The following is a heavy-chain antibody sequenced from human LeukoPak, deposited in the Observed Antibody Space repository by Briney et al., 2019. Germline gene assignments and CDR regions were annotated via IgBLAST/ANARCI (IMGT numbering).Heavy chain of an antibody. D-gene: IGHD3-22*01. CDR3: ARDTSGYRRGSFDY. CDR2: IYYSGST. CDR1: GGSISSYY. Sequence: SESLSLTCTASGGSISSYYWSWIRQPPGKGLEWIGYIYYSGSTNYNPSLKSRDTISVDTSNNQFSLKLSSVTAADTAVYYCARDTSGYRRGSFDYWGQGALVTVSS. J-gene: IGHJ4*02. V-gene: IGHV4-59*01.